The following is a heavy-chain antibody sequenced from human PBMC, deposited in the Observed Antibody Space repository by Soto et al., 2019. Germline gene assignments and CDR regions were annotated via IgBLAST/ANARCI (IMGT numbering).Heavy chain of an antibody. V-gene: IGHV4-59*08. J-gene: IGHJ3*02. CDR1: GGSISSYY. CDR2: IYYSGST. CDR3: ARFDGGYCSSTSCSDAFDI. D-gene: IGHD2-2*01. Sequence: SETLSLTCTVSGGSISSYYWSWIRQPPGKGLEGIGYIYYSGSTNYNPSLKSRVTISVDTSKNQFSLKLSSVTAADTAVYYCARFDGGYCSSTSCSDAFDIWGQGTMVTVS.